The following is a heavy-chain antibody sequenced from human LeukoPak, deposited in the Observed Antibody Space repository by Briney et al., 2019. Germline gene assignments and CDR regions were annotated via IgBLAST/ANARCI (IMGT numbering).Heavy chain of an antibody. CDR2: ISSDGNTE. V-gene: IGHV3-48*03. Sequence: HPGGSLRLSCAAAGFSFSSYPMNWVRQAPGKGLEWVSHISSDGNTEYYVDAPRGRFTMSRDNAKNSLFLQINSLRVEDTAVYYCARDSVNGPLVISLDLWGQGALVTVSS. J-gene: IGHJ4*02. D-gene: IGHD3-22*01. CDR1: GFSFSSYP. CDR3: ARDSVNGPLVISLDL.